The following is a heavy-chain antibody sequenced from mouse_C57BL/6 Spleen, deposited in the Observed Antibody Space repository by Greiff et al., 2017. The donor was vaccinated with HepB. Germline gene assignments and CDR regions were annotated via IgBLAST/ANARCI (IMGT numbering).Heavy chain of an antibody. J-gene: IGHJ2*01. CDR3: TTDYGNWYFDY. D-gene: IGHD2-1*01. CDR2: IDPENGDT. Sequence: EVQLQQSGAELVRPGASVKLSCTASGFNIKDDYMHWVKQRPEQGLEWIGWIDPENGDTEYASKFQGKATITADTSSNTAYLQLSSLTSEDTAVYYCTTDYGNWYFDYWGQGTTLTVSS. V-gene: IGHV14-4*01. CDR1: GFNIKDDY.